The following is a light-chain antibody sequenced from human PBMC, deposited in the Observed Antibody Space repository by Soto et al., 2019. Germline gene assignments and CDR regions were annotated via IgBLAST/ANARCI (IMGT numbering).Light chain of an antibody. CDR1: QDISNY. CDR3: QQYDDLPFT. V-gene: IGKV1-33*01. J-gene: IGKJ3*01. Sequence: DLQMTQSPSSLSASVGDRVTITCQASQDISNYLNWYQQKPGKAPKLLMYDASNLETGVPSRFSGSGSGTDFTFTISSLQPEDIATYYCQQYDDLPFTFGPGTKLEIK. CDR2: DAS.